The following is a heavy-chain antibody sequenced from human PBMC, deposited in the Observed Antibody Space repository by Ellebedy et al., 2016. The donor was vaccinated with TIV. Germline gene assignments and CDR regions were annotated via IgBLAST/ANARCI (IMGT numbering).Heavy chain of an antibody. Sequence: SETLSLTXTIYGGSFSNYLWSWIRQPPGKGLEWIGDINHSGSTNYSPSLRSRVTISVDKSKNQFYLELSSVTAADTAVYYCTSPYPGRFDYWGQGTLVSVSS. V-gene: IGHV4-34*01. CDR1: GGSFSNYL. CDR2: INHSGST. CDR3: TSPYPGRFDY. J-gene: IGHJ4*02.